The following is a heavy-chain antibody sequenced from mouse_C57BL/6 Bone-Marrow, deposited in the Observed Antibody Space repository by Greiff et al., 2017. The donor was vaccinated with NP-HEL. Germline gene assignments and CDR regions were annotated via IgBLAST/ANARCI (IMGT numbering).Heavy chain of an antibody. D-gene: IGHD1-1*01. CDR2: INPGSGGT. J-gene: IGHJ4*01. CDR1: GYAFTNYL. Sequence: VQLKESGAELVRPGTSVKVSCKASGYAFTNYLIEWVKQRPGQGLEWIGVINPGSGGTNYNEKFKGKATLTADKSSSTAYMQLSSLTSEDSAVYFCARNTTVVGGAMDYWGQGTSVTVSS. V-gene: IGHV1-54*01. CDR3: ARNTTVVGGAMDY.